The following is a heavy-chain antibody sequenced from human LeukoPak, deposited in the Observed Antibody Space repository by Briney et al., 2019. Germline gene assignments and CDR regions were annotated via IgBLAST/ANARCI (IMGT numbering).Heavy chain of an antibody. CDR1: GFIFSPYW. V-gene: IGHV3-7*01. Sequence: PGGSLRLSCAASGFIFSPYWVTWVRQAPGMGLEWVANMKEDGGEKFYVDSVRGRFTISRDNAKNSLYLQMNSLRVEDTGVYYCARVRTEWYIDLWGRGTLVTLST. CDR3: ARVRTEWYIDL. CDR2: MKEDGGEK. J-gene: IGHJ2*01. D-gene: IGHD2-8*02.